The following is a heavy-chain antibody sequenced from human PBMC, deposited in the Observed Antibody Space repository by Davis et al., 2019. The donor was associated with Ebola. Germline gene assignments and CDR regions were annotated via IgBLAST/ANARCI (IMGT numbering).Heavy chain of an antibody. D-gene: IGHD5-18*01. V-gene: IGHV3-66*02. Sequence: GESLKISCAASGFTVSSNYMSWVRQAPGKGLEWVSVIYSGGSTYYADSVKGRFTISRDNSKNTLYLQMNSLRAEDTAVYYCAKAYSAYYYYGMDVRGQGTTVTVSS. CDR2: IYSGGST. CDR3: AKAYSAYYYYGMDV. J-gene: IGHJ6*02. CDR1: GFTVSSNY.